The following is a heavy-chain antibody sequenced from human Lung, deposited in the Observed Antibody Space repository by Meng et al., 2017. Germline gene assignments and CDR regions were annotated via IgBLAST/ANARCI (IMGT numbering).Heavy chain of an antibody. CDR2: MSFDGAQI. CDR1: GLTLNTYD. CDR3: ARDKPPNDV. Sequence: VEWVEGGGGVVLPGGFLRFSCVASGLTLNTYDMQWVRQAPGKGLEWVSLMSFDGAQIYYSDSVRGRFTISRDNSKNTLYLQMNSLRAEDTAVYYCARDKPPNDVWGRGTLVTVSS. V-gene: IGHV3-30*01. J-gene: IGHJ2*01.